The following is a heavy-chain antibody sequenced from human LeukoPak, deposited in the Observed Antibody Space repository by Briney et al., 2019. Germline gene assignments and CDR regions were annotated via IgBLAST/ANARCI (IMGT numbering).Heavy chain of an antibody. CDR1: GFTFSTYG. V-gene: IGHV3-48*03. D-gene: IGHD2-15*01. Sequence: GGSLRLSCAASGFTFSTYGMHWVRQAPGKGLEWVSYISSSGSTIYYADSVKGRFTISRDNAKNSLYLQMNSLRAEDTAVYYCARDPTTFSGEFDYWGQGTLVTVSS. CDR3: ARDPTTFSGEFDY. CDR2: ISSSGSTI. J-gene: IGHJ4*02.